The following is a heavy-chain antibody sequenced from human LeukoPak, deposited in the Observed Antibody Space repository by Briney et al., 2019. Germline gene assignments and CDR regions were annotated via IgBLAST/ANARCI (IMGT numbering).Heavy chain of an antibody. V-gene: IGHV3-53*01. Sequence: GGSLRLSCAASGFIVSSNYMSWVRQAPGKGLEWVSIIYSGGSTYYADSEKGRFTISRDNSKNTLYLRMNSLRAEDTAVYYCAREGIAVAGRLYYFDYWGQGTLVTVSS. CDR2: IYSGGST. CDR1: GFIVSSNY. CDR3: AREGIAVAGRLYYFDY. D-gene: IGHD6-19*01. J-gene: IGHJ4*02.